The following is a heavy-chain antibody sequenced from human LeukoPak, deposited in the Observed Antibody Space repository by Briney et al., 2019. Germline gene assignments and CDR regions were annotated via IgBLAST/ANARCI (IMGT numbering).Heavy chain of an antibody. Sequence: PGGSLRLSCAASGFTFSSYNMNWVRQAPGKGLEWVSYITGSSSSIYYADSVKGRFTISRDNAKNLLYLQMNSLRAEDTAVYYCVRDWGYDSSGYWQKYFDSWXQGTLXTVSX. CDR3: VRDWGYDSSGYWQKYFDS. J-gene: IGHJ4*02. V-gene: IGHV3-48*01. CDR1: GFTFSSYN. D-gene: IGHD3-22*01. CDR2: ITGSSSSI.